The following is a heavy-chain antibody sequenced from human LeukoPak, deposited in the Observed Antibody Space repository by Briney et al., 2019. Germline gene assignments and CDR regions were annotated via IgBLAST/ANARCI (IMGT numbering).Heavy chain of an antibody. CDR3: ARSIGLTGGGVDV. CDR1: GFTFSDYD. J-gene: IGHJ6*02. Sequence: PGGSLRLSCAASGFTFSDYDMNWARQAPGKGLEWVSYITNGGSTIHHADSVKGRFTISRDNAKKTLYLQMNSLRAEDTAVYYCARSIGLTGGGVDVWGQGTTVTVSS. V-gene: IGHV3-11*01. D-gene: IGHD3-9*01. CDR2: ITNGGSTI.